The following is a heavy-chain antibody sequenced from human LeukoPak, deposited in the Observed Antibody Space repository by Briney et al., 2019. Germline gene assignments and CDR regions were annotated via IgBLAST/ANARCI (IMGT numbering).Heavy chain of an antibody. V-gene: IGHV4-39*01. CDR1: GGSIISSSYY. CDR3: ARRPANNWFDP. Sequence: SETLSLTCTVSGGSIISSSYYWGWIRQPPGKGLEWIGSIYYSGSTYYNPPLKSRVTISVDTSKNQFSMKLSSVTAADAAVYYCARRPANNWFDPWGQGTLVTVSS. J-gene: IGHJ5*02. CDR2: IYYSGST.